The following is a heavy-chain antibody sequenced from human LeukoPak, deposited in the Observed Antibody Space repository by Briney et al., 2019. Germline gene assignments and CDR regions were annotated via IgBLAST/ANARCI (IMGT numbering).Heavy chain of an antibody. J-gene: IGHJ4*02. CDR1: GGSISSYY. Sequence: SETLSLTCTVSGGSISSYYWTWIRQPPGKGLEWIGYIYYSGNTNYNPSLKSRVTISLDTSKNQFSLKLSSVTAADTAVYYCARRARATAGGDYFDYWGQGTLVTVSS. D-gene: IGHD6-13*01. V-gene: IGHV4-59*08. CDR2: IYYSGNT. CDR3: ARRARATAGGDYFDY.